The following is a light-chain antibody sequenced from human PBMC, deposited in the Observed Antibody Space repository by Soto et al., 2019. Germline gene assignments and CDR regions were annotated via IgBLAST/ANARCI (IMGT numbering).Light chain of an antibody. CDR2: AAS. CDR3: LQTYFYPFT. CDR1: QGIRND. Sequence: AIQMTPSPSSLSASVGDRVTITCRASQGIRNDLDWFQQKPGKAPKLLIYAASNLQSGVPARFSGSGSGTDFTLTNSSLQPEDFATYYCLQTYFYPFTFGPGTKVDIK. J-gene: IGKJ3*01. V-gene: IGKV1-6*01.